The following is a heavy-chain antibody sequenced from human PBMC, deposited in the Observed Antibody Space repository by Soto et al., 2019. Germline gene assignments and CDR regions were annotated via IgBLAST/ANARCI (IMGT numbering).Heavy chain of an antibody. D-gene: IGHD2-8*02. Sequence: EAQLVESGGGLVKPGGSLRLSCAASGFIFSSYSMNWVRQAPGKGLEWVSSISTTSNYIYYADSMKGRFTISRDNAKNFPCLKANSPGADDTAVYYCARGVGYSDQLDVWGKGTTVTVSS. CDR2: ISTTSNYI. V-gene: IGHV3-21*02. CDR1: GFIFSSYS. J-gene: IGHJ6*04. CDR3: ARGVGYSDQLDV.